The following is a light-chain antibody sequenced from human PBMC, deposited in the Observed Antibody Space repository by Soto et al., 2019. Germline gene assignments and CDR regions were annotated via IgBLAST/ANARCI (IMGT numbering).Light chain of an antibody. V-gene: IGKV1-5*03. CDR2: KAS. J-gene: IGKJ5*01. Sequence: DIQMTQSPSTLYASVGDRVTITCRASQSISSWLAWYQQKPWKAPKSLIYKASSLESGVPSRFSGSGSGTEFTLTISSLQPDDFATSYCQKYLSYPITFGQGTRLEIK. CDR3: QKYLSYPIT. CDR1: QSISSW.